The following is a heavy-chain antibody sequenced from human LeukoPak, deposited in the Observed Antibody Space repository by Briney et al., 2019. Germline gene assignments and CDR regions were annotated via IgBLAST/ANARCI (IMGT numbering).Heavy chain of an antibody. D-gene: IGHD1-14*01. CDR3: ARHFPNHLGDYWDN. J-gene: IGHJ4*02. V-gene: IGHV1-18*01. CDR2: ISAYNGDT. CDR1: GYTFTSYG. Sequence: ASVKVSCKASGYTFTSYGISWVRQAPGQGLEWMGWISAYNGDTNYAQKLQGRVTMTTDTSTSTAYMELRSLRSDDTAVYCCARHFPNHLGDYWDNWGQGILVTVSS.